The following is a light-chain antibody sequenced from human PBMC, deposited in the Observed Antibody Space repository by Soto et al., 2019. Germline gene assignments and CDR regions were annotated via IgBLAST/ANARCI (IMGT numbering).Light chain of an antibody. Sequence: QSVVTQEPSLTVSPGGTVTLTCGSRTGAVTNGHYANWIQQKPGQAPRTLIFDTRLKHSWAPARFSGSLLGGRAALTLSGAQPEDEADYYCLLSYGAVRIFGGGTKLTVL. CDR2: DTR. J-gene: IGLJ2*01. CDR3: LLSYGAVRI. CDR1: TGAVTNGHY. V-gene: IGLV7-46*01.